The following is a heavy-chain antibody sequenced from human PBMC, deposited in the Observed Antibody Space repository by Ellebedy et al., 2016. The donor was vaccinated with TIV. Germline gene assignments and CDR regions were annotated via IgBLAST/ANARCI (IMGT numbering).Heavy chain of an antibody. CDR2: IKEDGSEK. J-gene: IGHJ4*02. Sequence: PGGSLRLSCAASGFTFGTFWMSWVRQAPGKGLEWVANIKEDGSEKHYVDSVEGRFTISRDNAKNSLYLQMNSLGAEDTAVYYCARGGNHFFGHWGQGNLVTVSS. CDR1: GFTFGTFW. D-gene: IGHD4-23*01. CDR3: ARGGNHFFGH. V-gene: IGHV3-7*03.